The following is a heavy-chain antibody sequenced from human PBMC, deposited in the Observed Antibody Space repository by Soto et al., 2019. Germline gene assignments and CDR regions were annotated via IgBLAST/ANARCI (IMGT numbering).Heavy chain of an antibody. V-gene: IGHV4-59*08. D-gene: IGHD3-10*01. CDR1: GGSISSYS. CDR3: ARQIITMVRGVNPYWFDP. CDR2: IHYNGNT. Sequence: SETLSLTCTVSGGSISSYSWSWIRQPPGKGLEWIGNIHYNGNTKYSPSLKSRVTMSVDTSKNHFSLKLSSVTAADTAVYYCARQIITMVRGVNPYWFDPWGQGTLVTV. J-gene: IGHJ5*02.